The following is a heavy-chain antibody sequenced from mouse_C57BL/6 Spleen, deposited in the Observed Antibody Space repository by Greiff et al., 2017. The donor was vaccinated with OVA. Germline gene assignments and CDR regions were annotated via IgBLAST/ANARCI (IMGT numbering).Heavy chain of an antibody. V-gene: IGHV1-59*01. CDR2: IDPSDSYT. CDR1: GYTFTSYW. J-gene: IGHJ3*01. CDR3: ARLGELGRQFAY. D-gene: IGHD4-1*01. Sequence: VQLQQPGAELVRPGTSVKLSCKASGYTFTSYWMHWVKQRPGQGLEWIGVIDPSDSYTNYNQKFKGKATLTVDTSSSTAYMQLSSLTSEDSAVYYCARLGELGRQFAYWGQGTLVTVSA.